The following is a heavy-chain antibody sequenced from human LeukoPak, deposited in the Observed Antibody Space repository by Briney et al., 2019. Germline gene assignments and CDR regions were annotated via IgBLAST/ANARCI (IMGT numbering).Heavy chain of an antibody. D-gene: IGHD3-22*01. V-gene: IGHV3-15*01. Sequence: GGSLRLSCAASGFTFSNAWMSWVRQAPGKGLEWVGRIKSKTDGGTTDYAAPVKGRFTISRDDSKNTLYLQMNSLKTEDTAVYYCTTDTVVIDPPRVDYWGQGTLVTVSS. CDR2: IKSKTDGGTT. J-gene: IGHJ4*02. CDR1: GFTFSNAW. CDR3: TTDTVVIDPPRVDY.